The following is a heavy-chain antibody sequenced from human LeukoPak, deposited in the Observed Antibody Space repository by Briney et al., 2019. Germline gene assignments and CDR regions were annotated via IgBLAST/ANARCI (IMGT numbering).Heavy chain of an antibody. CDR3: ARTEGDYDSSGYVDY. V-gene: IGHV4-39*07. Sequence: ASETLSLTCTVSGGSISSSSYYWGWIRQPPGKGLEWIGSIYYSGSTYYNPSLKSRVTMSVDTSKNQFSLKLSSVTAADTAVYYCARTEGDYDSSGYVDYWGQGTLVTVSS. CDR2: IYYSGST. D-gene: IGHD3-22*01. CDR1: GGSISSSSYY. J-gene: IGHJ4*02.